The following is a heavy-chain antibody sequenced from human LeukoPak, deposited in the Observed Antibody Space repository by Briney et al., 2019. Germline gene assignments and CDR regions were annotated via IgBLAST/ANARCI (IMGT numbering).Heavy chain of an antibody. D-gene: IGHD6-13*01. CDR1: GGSISIYY. CDR2: IYYSGST. J-gene: IGHJ4*02. CDR3: ARGGSVAAAGRGGHFDY. V-gene: IGHV4-59*01. Sequence: SETLSLTCTVSGGSISIYYWSWIRQPPGKGLEWIGYIYYSGSTNYNPSLKSRVTISVDTSKNQFSLKLSSVTAADTAVYYCARGGSVAAAGRGGHFDYWGQGTLVTVSS.